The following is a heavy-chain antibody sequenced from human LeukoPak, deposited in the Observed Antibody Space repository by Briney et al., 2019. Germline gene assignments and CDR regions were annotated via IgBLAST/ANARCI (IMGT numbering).Heavy chain of an antibody. Sequence: GGSLKLSCAASGFTFSGSAMHWVRQASGKGLEWVGRIRSKANSYATAYAASVKGRFTISRDDSKNTTYQQMNSLKTEDTAVYYCAKGSRYSGSPDFFDSWGRGTLVTVSS. CDR2: IRSKANSYAT. J-gene: IGHJ4*02. V-gene: IGHV3-73*01. CDR1: GFTFSGSA. D-gene: IGHD1-26*01. CDR3: AKGSRYSGSPDFFDS.